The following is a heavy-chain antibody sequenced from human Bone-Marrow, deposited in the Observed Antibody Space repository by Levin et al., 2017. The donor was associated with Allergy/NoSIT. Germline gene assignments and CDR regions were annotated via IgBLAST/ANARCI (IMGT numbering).Heavy chain of an antibody. CDR1: GFTFSLYS. V-gene: IGHV3-21*01. Sequence: PGGSLRLSCTVSGFTFSLYSMNWVRQAPGKGLEWVSSISRSGTDMYNADSVKGRFTISRDNAKNSLNLQMSSLRAEDTAVYYCARGIIGDVRVAHKEAFDIWGQGTMVTVSS. J-gene: IGHJ3*02. D-gene: IGHD2/OR15-2a*01. CDR2: ISRSGTDM. CDR3: ARGIIGDVRVAHKEAFDI.